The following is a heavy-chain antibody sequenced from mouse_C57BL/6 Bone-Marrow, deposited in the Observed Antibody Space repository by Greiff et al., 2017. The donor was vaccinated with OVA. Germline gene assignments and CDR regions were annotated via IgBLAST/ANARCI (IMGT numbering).Heavy chain of an antibody. Sequence: QVQLQQSGPGLVQPSQSLSITCTVSGFSLTSYGVHWVRQSPGKGLEWLGVIWSGGSTDYNAAFISRLSISKDNSKSQVFFKMNSLQADDTAIYYCARNPLYYGYDNYAMDYWGQGTSVTVSS. CDR2: IWSGGST. CDR3: ARNPLYYGYDNYAMDY. D-gene: IGHD2-2*01. CDR1: GFSLTSYG. V-gene: IGHV2-2*01. J-gene: IGHJ4*01.